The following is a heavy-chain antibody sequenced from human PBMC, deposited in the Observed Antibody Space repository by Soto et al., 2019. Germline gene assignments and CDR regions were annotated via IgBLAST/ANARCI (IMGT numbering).Heavy chain of an antibody. V-gene: IGHV1-46*01. CDR1: GDTFTNDY. CDR3: ARDTPPSYVMDV. J-gene: IGHJ6*02. CDR2: IDPSFGST. Sequence: ASVKVSCKAAGDTFTNDYMHWVRQAPGQWLEWMGIIDPSFGSTSYAQKFQGRVTMTRDTSTSTVYMELSSLRSEDTAMYYFARDTPPSYVMDVWGQGTTVTVSS.